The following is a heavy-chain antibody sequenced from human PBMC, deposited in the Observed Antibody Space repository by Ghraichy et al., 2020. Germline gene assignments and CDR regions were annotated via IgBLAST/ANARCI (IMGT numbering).Heavy chain of an antibody. Sequence: ASVKVSCKASGYTFTSYGISWVRQAPGQGLEWMGWISAYNGNTNYAQKLQGRVTMTTDTSTSTAYMELRSLRSDDTAVYYCARSLLNTYDPDGYKDLDYYYYMDVWGKGTTVTVSS. CDR3: ARSLLNTYDPDGYKDLDYYYYMDV. CDR2: ISAYNGNT. D-gene: IGHD5-24*01. CDR1: GYTFTSYG. J-gene: IGHJ6*03. V-gene: IGHV1-18*01.